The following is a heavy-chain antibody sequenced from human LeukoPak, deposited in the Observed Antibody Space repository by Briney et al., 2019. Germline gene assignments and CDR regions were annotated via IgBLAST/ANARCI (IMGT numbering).Heavy chain of an antibody. J-gene: IGHJ4*02. D-gene: IGHD3-16*02. CDR2: ISSSSSYI. V-gene: IGHV3-21*01. CDR3: AGYDYVWGSYRDDY. CDR1: GFTFSSYS. Sequence: AGSLRLSCAASGFTFSSYSMNWVRQAPGKGLEWVSSISSSSSYIYYADSVKGRFTISRDNAKNSLYLQMNSLRAEDTAVYYCAGYDYVWGSYRDDYWGQGTLVTVSS.